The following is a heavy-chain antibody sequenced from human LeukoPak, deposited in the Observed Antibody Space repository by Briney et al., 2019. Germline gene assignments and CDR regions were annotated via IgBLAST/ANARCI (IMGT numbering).Heavy chain of an antibody. CDR1: GGSISSYY. J-gene: IGHJ2*01. CDR3: ARTASDGESTLRYFDL. Sequence: SETLSLTCTVSGGSISSYYWSWIRQPPGKGLEWIGYIYYSGSTNYNPSLKSRVTISVDTSKNQFSLKLSSVTAADTAVYYCARTASDGESTLRYFDLWGRGTLVTVSS. CDR2: IYYSGST. V-gene: IGHV4-59*01. D-gene: IGHD3-10*01.